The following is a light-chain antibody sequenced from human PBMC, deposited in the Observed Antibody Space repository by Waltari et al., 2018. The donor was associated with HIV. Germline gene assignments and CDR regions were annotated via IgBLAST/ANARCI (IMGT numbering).Light chain of an antibody. CDR1: QNVITN. J-gene: IGKJ1*01. CDR2: GAS. CDR3: QQYNKWPRT. V-gene: IGKV3-15*01. Sequence: EIVMTQSPGTLSVSPGERVTLSCRASQNVITNLAWYQQKPGQDPRLLIYGASTRATGIPPRFRGGGSGTDFTLTIGSLQSEDFTFYYCQQYNKWPRTFGQGTKVEVK.